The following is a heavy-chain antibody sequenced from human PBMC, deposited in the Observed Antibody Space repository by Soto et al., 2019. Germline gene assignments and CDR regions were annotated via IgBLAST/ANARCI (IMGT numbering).Heavy chain of an antibody. V-gene: IGHV1-69*12. J-gene: IGHJ4*02. Sequence: QVQLVQSGAEMKKPGSSVKVSCKASGGTFSSYAISWVRQAPGQGLEWMGGIIPIFGTANYAQKFQGRVTITADESTSTAYMELSSLRSEDTAVYYCASMGMRWLQFGLNLDYWGQGTLVTVSS. D-gene: IGHD5-12*01. CDR3: ASMGMRWLQFGLNLDY. CDR2: IIPIFGTA. CDR1: GGTFSSYA.